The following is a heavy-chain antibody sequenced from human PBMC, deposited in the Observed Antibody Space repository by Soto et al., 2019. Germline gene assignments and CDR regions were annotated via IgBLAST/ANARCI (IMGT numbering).Heavy chain of an antibody. J-gene: IGHJ6*02. D-gene: IGHD1-26*01. Sequence: QITLKESGPTLVKPTQTLTLTCTFSGFSLSTSGVGVGWIRQPPGKALEWLALIYWDDDKRYSPSLKSRLTISNNTAXNQVVLTMTNMDPVDTATYYCAHRRGLLRGYGMDVWGQGTTVTVSS. CDR2: IYWDDDK. CDR1: GFSLSTSGVG. V-gene: IGHV2-5*02. CDR3: AHRRGLLRGYGMDV.